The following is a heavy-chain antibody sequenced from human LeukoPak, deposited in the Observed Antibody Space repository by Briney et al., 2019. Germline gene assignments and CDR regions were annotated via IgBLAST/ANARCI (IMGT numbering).Heavy chain of an antibody. Sequence: SETLSLTCTVSGGSISSYYWSWIRQPPGKGLEWIGYIYYSGSTNYNPSLKSRVTISVDTSKNQFSLKLSSVTAADTAAYYCARLGYCSSTSCYADWFDPWGQGTLVTVSS. CDR1: GGSISSYY. V-gene: IGHV4-59*08. J-gene: IGHJ5*02. CDR3: ARLGYCSSTSCYADWFDP. CDR2: IYYSGST. D-gene: IGHD2-2*01.